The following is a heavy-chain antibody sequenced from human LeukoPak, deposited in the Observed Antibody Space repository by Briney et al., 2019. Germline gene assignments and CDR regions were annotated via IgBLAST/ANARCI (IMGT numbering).Heavy chain of an antibody. J-gene: IGHJ4*02. Sequence: SETLSLTCAVYGGSFSGYYWSWIRQPPGKGLEWIGEINHSGSTNYNPSLKSRVTISVDTSKNQFSLKLSSVTAADTAVYYCASSIGYSGYDSDYWGQGTLVTVSS. CDR2: INHSGST. CDR3: ASSIGYSGYDSDY. D-gene: IGHD5-12*01. CDR1: GGSFSGYY. V-gene: IGHV4-34*01.